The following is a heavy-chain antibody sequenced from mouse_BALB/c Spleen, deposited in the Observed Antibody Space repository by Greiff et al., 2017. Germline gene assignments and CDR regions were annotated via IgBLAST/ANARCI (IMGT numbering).Heavy chain of an antibody. CDR3: ARQVRAMDY. CDR1: GFTFSSYT. J-gene: IGHJ4*01. V-gene: IGHV5-12-2*01. CDR2: ISNGGGST. Sequence: EVQLKESGGGLVQPGGSLKLSCAASGFTFSSYTMSWVRQTPEKRLEWVAYISNGGGSTYYPDTVKGRFTISRDNAKNTLYLQMSSLKSEDTAMYYCARQVRAMDYWGQGTSVTVAS. D-gene: IGHD2-14*01.